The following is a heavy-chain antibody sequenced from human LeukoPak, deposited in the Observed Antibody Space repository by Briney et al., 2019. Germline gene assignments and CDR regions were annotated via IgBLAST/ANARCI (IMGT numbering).Heavy chain of an antibody. Sequence: GGSLRLSCAASGFTVSSNYMSWVRQAPGKGLEWVSVIYSGGNTYYADSVKGRFTISRDNSKNTLYLQMNSLRAEDTAVFYCARSIIVGGTTRDDAFDIWGQGTMVNVSS. CDR2: IYSGGNT. CDR1: GFTVSSNY. J-gene: IGHJ3*02. CDR3: ARSIIVGGTTRDDAFDI. D-gene: IGHD1-26*01. V-gene: IGHV3-66*01.